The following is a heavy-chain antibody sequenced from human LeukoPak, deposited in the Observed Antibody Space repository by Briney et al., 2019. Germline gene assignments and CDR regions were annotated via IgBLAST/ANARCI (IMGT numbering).Heavy chain of an antibody. CDR3: AKEGEELLWFGELRD. D-gene: IGHD3-10*01. V-gene: IGHV3-30*04. Sequence: PGGSLRLSCAASGFTFSSYAMHWVRQAPGKGLEWVAVISYDGSNKYYADSVKGRFTISRDNSKNTLYLQMNSLRAEDTAVYYCAKEGEELLWFGELRDWGQGTLVTVSS. CDR2: ISYDGSNK. J-gene: IGHJ4*02. CDR1: GFTFSSYA.